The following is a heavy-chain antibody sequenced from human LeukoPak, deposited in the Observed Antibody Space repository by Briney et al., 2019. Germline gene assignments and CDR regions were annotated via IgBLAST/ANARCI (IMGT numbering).Heavy chain of an antibody. CDR3: ARGGGSNGWYYYMDV. CDR1: GFTFDTYT. CDR2: ITSNTKYI. V-gene: IGHV3-21*01. D-gene: IGHD3-16*01. Sequence: GGSLRLSCAASGFTFDTYTMNWVRQAPGKGLEWVSSITSNTKYIFYADSVKGRFTISRDNAKNSLYLQMNSLRAEDTAVYYCARGGGSNGWYYYMDVWGKGTTVTVSS. J-gene: IGHJ6*03.